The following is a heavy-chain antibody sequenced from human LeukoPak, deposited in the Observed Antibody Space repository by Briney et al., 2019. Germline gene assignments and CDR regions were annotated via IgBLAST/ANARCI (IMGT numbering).Heavy chain of an antibody. CDR2: IYYSGST. Sequence: PSETLSLTCTVSGGSISSSSYYWGWIRQPPGKGLEWIGSIYYSGSTYYNPSLKSRVTISVDTSKNQFSLKLSSVTAADTAVYYCARGFYSDSSGYYPPGEWGQGTLVTVSS. CDR3: ARGFYSDSSGYYPPGE. D-gene: IGHD3-22*01. V-gene: IGHV4-39*01. J-gene: IGHJ4*02. CDR1: GGSISSSSYY.